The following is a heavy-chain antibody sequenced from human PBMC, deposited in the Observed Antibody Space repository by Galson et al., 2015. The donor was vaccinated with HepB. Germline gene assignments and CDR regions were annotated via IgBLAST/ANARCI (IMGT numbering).Heavy chain of an antibody. CDR1: GFTFNYHA. Sequence: SLRLSCAASGFTFNYHAMNWVRQAPGKGLEWVASISGSGGSTYYADSVKGRFTVSRDNSLETVDLQMDSLRVDDTAVYYCAKDYLPYYDRWGSYSDLYYFDYWGQGTLVTVSS. CDR2: ISGSGGST. J-gene: IGHJ4*02. V-gene: IGHV3-23*01. D-gene: IGHD3-22*01. CDR3: AKDYLPYYDRWGSYSDLYYFDY.